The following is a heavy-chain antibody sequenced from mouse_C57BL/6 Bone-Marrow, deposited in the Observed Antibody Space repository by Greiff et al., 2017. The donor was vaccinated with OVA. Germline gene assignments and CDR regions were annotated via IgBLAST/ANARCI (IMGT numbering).Heavy chain of an antibody. D-gene: IGHD1-2*01. J-gene: IGHJ1*03. V-gene: IGHV3-1*01. Sequence: EVMLVESGPGMVKPSQSLSLTCTVTGYSITSGYDWHWIRHFPGNKLEWMGYISYSGSTNYNPSLKSRISITHDTSKNHFFLKLNSVTTEDTATYYCAREETTARYFDVWGTGTTVTVSS. CDR2: ISYSGST. CDR1: GYSITSGYD. CDR3: AREETTARYFDV.